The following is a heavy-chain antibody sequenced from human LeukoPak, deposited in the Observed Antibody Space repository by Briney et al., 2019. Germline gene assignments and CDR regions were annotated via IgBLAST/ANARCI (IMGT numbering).Heavy chain of an antibody. D-gene: IGHD3-3*01. Sequence: NPSETLSLTCTVSGGSISSGSYYWSWIRQPAGKGLEWIGRIYTSGSTNYKPSLKSRVTISVDTSKNQFSLKLSSVTAADTAVYYCARARYDFWSSRGNYYMDVWGKGTTVTVSS. V-gene: IGHV4-61*02. CDR2: IYTSGST. CDR1: GGSISSGSYY. CDR3: ARARYDFWSSRGNYYMDV. J-gene: IGHJ6*03.